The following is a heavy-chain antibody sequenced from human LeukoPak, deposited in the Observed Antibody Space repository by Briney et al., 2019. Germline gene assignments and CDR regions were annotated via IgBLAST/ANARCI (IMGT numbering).Heavy chain of an antibody. D-gene: IGHD3-10*01. V-gene: IGHV4-39*01. CDR3: ARRGDY. Sequence: PGGSLRLSCAASGFTFSSYWMSWIRQPPGKGLEWIGSIYYSGSTYYSPSLKSRVTISLDTSKNQFSLKLTSVTAADTAVYYCARRGDYWGQGTLVTVSS. J-gene: IGHJ4*02. CDR1: GFTFSSYW. CDR2: IYYSGST.